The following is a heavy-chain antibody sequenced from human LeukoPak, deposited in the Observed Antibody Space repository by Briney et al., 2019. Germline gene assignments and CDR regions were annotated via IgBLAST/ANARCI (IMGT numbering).Heavy chain of an antibody. Sequence: PGGSLRLSCAASEFTFSNYWMHWVRHAPGQGLVWVSRINTDGTTTTYADSVKGRFTISRDNAKNTLYLQMNSLRAEDTAVYYCARDFPYYYDTSGYYFDYWGQGTLVTVSS. CDR1: EFTFSNYW. CDR3: ARDFPYYYDTSGYYFDY. V-gene: IGHV3-74*01. J-gene: IGHJ4*02. D-gene: IGHD3-22*01. CDR2: INTDGTTT.